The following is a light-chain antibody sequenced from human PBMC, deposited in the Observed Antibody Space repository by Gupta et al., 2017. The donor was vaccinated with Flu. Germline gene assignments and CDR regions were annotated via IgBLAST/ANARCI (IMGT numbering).Light chain of an antibody. J-gene: IGKJ1*01. CDR3: HQSFSSPPT. CDR1: QSISTY. CDR2: AAS. V-gene: IGKV1-39*01. Sequence: DIQMTQSPSALSASVGDRVTITCRASQSISTYVHWYQQTPGKAPKLLIYAASTLQSGVPARFSGSGSGTDFTLTISSLQPDDVAIYFCHQSFSSPPTFGQGTKLEI.